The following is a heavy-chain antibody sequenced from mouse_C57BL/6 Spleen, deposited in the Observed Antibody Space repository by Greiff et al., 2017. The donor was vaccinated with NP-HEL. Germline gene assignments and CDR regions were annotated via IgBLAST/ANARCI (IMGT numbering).Heavy chain of an antibody. CDR3: TTNYYGSSYLYYFDY. Sequence: EVQLQQSGAELVRPGASVKLSCTASGFNIKDYYMHWVKQRPEQGLEWIGRIDPEDGDTEYAPKFQGKATMTADTSSNTAYLQLSSLTSEDTAVYYCTTNYYGSSYLYYFDYWGQGTTLTVSS. CDR2: IDPEDGDT. D-gene: IGHD1-1*01. V-gene: IGHV14-1*01. CDR1: GFNIKDYY. J-gene: IGHJ2*01.